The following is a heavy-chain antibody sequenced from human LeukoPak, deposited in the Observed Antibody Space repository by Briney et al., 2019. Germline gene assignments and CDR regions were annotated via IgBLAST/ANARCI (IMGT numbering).Heavy chain of an antibody. V-gene: IGHV3-30*03. CDR1: GFTFSSSA. Sequence: GGSLGLSCAASGFTFSSSAMHWVRQAPGKGLEWVAVISFDESNKYYADSVKGRFTISRDNSKNTLYLQMNSLRAEDTAVYYCARGTDTKPFWSGYWVDVWGQGTTVTVFS. CDR2: ISFDESNK. D-gene: IGHD3-3*01. CDR3: ARGTDTKPFWSGYWVDV. J-gene: IGHJ6*02.